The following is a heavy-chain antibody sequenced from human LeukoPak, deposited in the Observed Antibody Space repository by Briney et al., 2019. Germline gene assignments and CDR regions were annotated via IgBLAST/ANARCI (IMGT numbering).Heavy chain of an antibody. J-gene: IGHJ4*02. CDR3: ARSNSGSYFDY. V-gene: IGHV4-59*01. CDR2: ISYSGNT. CDR1: GGSINSYY. Sequence: SETLSLTCTVSGGSINSYYWSWIRQPPGKGLEWIGYISYSGNTNYNPSLKSRVTMSVDSSKNQFSLQLTSVTSADTAVYYCARSNSGSYFDYWGQGTLVTVSS. D-gene: IGHD1-26*01.